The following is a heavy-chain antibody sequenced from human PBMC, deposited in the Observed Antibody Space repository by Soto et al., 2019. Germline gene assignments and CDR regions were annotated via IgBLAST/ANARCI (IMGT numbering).Heavy chain of an antibody. D-gene: IGHD2-2*01. Sequence: QVQLVQSGAEVKKPGSSVKVSCKASGGTFSSYTISWVRQAPGQGLEWMGRIIPILGIANYAQKFQGRVRITADKSTSTAYMELSSLRSEDTAVYYCAREVGYCSSTSCGGWFDPWGQGTLVTVSS. CDR3: AREVGYCSSTSCGGWFDP. J-gene: IGHJ5*02. V-gene: IGHV1-69*08. CDR2: IIPILGIA. CDR1: GGTFSSYT.